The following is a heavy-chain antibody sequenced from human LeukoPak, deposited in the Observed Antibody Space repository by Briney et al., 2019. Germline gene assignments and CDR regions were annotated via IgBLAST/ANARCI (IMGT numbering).Heavy chain of an antibody. D-gene: IGHD2-2*01. Sequence: ASVNVSCKASGYTFTGYYMHWVRQAPGQGLEWMGWINPNSCGTNYAQKFQARVTTTRDTSISTAYMELSRLRSDDTAVYYCSRDIVVVPAAIPPSPHWGQGTLVTVSS. CDR2: INPNSCGT. CDR3: SRDIVVVPAAIPPSPH. V-gene: IGHV1-2*02. CDR1: GYTFTGYY. J-gene: IGHJ1*01.